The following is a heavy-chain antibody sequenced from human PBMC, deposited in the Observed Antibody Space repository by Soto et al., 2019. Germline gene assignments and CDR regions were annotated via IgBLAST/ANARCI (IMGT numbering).Heavy chain of an antibody. CDR3: STDSYINIIVVRFDY. CDR2: IKQEGSEK. V-gene: IGHV3-7*03. D-gene: IGHD3-22*01. Sequence: QPGGSLRLSCAASGFTFSSYWMSWVRQAPGKGLEWVANIKQEGSEKYYVDSVKGRFTISRDNAKNSLYLQMNSLRAEDTAVYYCSTDSYINIIVVRFDYWGHGTLVTVSS. CDR1: GFTFSSYW. J-gene: IGHJ4*01.